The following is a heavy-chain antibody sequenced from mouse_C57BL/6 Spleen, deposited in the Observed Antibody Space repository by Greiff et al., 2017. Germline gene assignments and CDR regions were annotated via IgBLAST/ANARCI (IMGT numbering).Heavy chain of an antibody. V-gene: IGHV1-72*01. J-gene: IGHJ4*01. CDR1: GYTFTSYW. Sequence: QVQLQQPGAELVKPGASVKLSCKASGYTFTSYWMHWVKQRPGRGLEWIGRIAPNSGGTKYTEKFKSKATLTVDKPSSTAYLQLSSLTSEDSAVWNCAREVGSGYIVYAMDYWGQGTSVTVSS. CDR2: IAPNSGGT. CDR3: AREVGSGYIVYAMDY. D-gene: IGHD3-2*02.